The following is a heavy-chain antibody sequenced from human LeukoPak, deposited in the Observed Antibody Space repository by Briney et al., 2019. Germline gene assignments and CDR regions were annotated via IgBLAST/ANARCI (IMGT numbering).Heavy chain of an antibody. D-gene: IGHD2-15*01. CDR1: GGTFTSYA. Sequence: ASVKVSCKASGGTFTSYAISWVRQAPGQGLEWMGWINPNSGGTNYAQKFQGRVTMTRDTSISTAYMELSRLRSDDTAVYYCARVGSSSDAFDIWGQGTMVTVSS. CDR2: INPNSGGT. J-gene: IGHJ3*02. CDR3: ARVGSSSDAFDI. V-gene: IGHV1-2*02.